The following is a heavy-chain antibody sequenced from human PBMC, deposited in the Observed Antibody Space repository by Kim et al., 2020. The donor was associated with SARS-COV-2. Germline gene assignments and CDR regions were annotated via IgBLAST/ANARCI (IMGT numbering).Heavy chain of an antibody. CDR2: IFHSGST. CDR1: GGSISSSDW. D-gene: IGHD3-10*01. J-gene: IGHJ5*02. CDR3: VRATVRPSTVRPNNWFDP. Sequence: SETLSLTCAVSGGSISSSDWWSWVRQPPGTGLEWIGEIFHSGSTNYNPSLKSRVTISVDKSKNEFSLRVNSVTAADTAVYYCVRATVRPSTVRPNNWFDPWGQGTLVTVSS. V-gene: IGHV4-4*02.